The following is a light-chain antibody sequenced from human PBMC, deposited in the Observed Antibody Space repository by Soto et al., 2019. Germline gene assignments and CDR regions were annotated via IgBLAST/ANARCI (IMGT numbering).Light chain of an antibody. CDR2: DVS. J-gene: IGLJ1*01. CDR3: CSYAGRSTPYV. V-gene: IGLV2-23*02. CDR1: SSDVGSYNL. Sequence: QSALTQPASVSGSPGQSITISCTGTSSDVGSYNLVSWYQQYPGKAPKLMIYDVSKRPSGVSHRFSGSKSGNTASLTISGLQADDEADYYCCSYAGRSTPYVFGTGTKVTVL.